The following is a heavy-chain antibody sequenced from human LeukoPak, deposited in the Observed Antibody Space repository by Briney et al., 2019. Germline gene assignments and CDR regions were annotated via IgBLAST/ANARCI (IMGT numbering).Heavy chain of an antibody. CDR1: GGTFSSYA. D-gene: IGHD2-2*01. Sequence: ASVKVSCKASGGTFSSYAISWVRQATGQGLEWMGRIIPIFGTANYAQKFQGRVTITADKSTSTAYMELSSLRSEDTAVYYCAGTPIVVVPAALPYWGQGTLVTVSS. CDR2: IIPIFGTA. CDR3: AGTPIVVVPAALPY. J-gene: IGHJ4*02. V-gene: IGHV1-69*06.